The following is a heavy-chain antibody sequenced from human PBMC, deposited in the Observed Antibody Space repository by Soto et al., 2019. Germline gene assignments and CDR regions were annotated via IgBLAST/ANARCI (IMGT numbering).Heavy chain of an antibody. V-gene: IGHV4-59*01. Sequence: SETLSLTCTVSGGSISSYYWSWIRQPPGKGLEWIGYIYYSGSTNYNPPLKSRVTISVDTSKNQFSLKLSSVTAADTAVYYCASIGYDSSGTFDYWGQGTLVTVSS. CDR3: ASIGYDSSGTFDY. CDR1: GGSISSYY. J-gene: IGHJ4*02. D-gene: IGHD3-22*01. CDR2: IYYSGST.